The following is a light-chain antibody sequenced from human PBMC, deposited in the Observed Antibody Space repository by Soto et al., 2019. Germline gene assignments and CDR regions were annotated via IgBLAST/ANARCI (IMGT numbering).Light chain of an antibody. J-gene: IGKJ5*01. CDR2: NTS. V-gene: IGKV3-20*01. Sequence: EIVLTQSPGTLSLSPGERATLSCRASQSVSTTHLAWYQQKRGQAPRLLIYNTSTRATGFPARFSGSGSGTDFTLTISRLEPEDFAVYYCQQYGSWLITFGQGTRL. CDR1: QSVSTTH. CDR3: QQYGSWLIT.